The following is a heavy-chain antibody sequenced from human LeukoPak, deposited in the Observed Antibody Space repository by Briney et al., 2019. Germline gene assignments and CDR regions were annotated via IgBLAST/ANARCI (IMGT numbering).Heavy chain of an antibody. CDR2: IYYSGST. CDR3: ARDPRLSWYFDL. Sequence: SETLSHTCTVSGGSISGYYWSWIRQPPGKGLEWIGYIYYSGSTNYNPSLKSRVTISVDTSKNQFSLKLNSVTAADTAVYYCARDPRLSWYFDLWGRGTLVTVSS. V-gene: IGHV4-59*01. D-gene: IGHD5-12*01. J-gene: IGHJ2*01. CDR1: GGSISGYY.